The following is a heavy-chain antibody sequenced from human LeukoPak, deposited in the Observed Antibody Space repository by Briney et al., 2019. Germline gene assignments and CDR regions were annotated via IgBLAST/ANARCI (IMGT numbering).Heavy chain of an antibody. V-gene: IGHV3-23*01. CDR3: AAAYFGVDQYYYGMDV. CDR2: ISGSGGST. Sequence: TGGSLRLSCAASGFTFSSYAMSWVCQAPGKGLEWVSAISGSGGSTYYADSVKGRFTISRDNSKNTLYLQMNSLRAEDTAVYYCAAAYFGVDQYYYGMDVWGQGTTVTVSS. D-gene: IGHD3-3*01. J-gene: IGHJ6*02. CDR1: GFTFSSYA.